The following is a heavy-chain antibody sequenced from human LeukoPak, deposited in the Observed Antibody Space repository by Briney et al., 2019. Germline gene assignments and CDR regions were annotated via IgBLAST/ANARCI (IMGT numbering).Heavy chain of an antibody. Sequence: NPGGSLRLSCAASGFTFSSYSMNWVRQAPGKGLEWVSSISSSSSYIYYADSVKGRFTISRDNAKNSLYLQMNSLRAEDTAVYYCARDRLSWSPERYFDLWGRGTLVTVSS. CDR3: ARDRLSWSPERYFDL. V-gene: IGHV3-21*01. CDR2: ISSSSSYI. CDR1: GFTFSSYS. J-gene: IGHJ2*01. D-gene: IGHD2-8*02.